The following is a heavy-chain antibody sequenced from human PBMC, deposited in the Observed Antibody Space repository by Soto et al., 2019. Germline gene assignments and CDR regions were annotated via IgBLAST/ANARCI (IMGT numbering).Heavy chain of an antibody. CDR2: ISRSSYTI. D-gene: IGHD3-10*01. J-gene: IGHJ4*02. CDR3: ARDPRVRGFPVTGYYFDY. Sequence: EVQLVESGGGLVQPGGSLRLSCAACGFTFSDSSMNWVRQAPGKGLEWISYISRSSYTIYYADSVKGRFTISRDNAKNSLYLQMNSLRDEDTAVYYCARDPRVRGFPVTGYYFDYWGQGTLVTVSS. CDR1: GFTFSDSS. V-gene: IGHV3-48*02.